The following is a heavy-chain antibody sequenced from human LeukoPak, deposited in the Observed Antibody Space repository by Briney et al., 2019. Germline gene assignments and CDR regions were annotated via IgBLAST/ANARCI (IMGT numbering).Heavy chain of an antibody. J-gene: IGHJ4*02. Sequence: ASVKVSCKASGYTFTSYYMHWVRQAPGQGLEWMGIINPSGGSTSYAQKFQGRVTMTRDTSTSTVYMELSSLRSEDTAAYYCARVSYYDSSGYLGGFDYWGQGTLVTVSS. D-gene: IGHD3-22*01. CDR1: GYTFTSYY. V-gene: IGHV1-46*01. CDR3: ARVSYYDSSGYLGGFDY. CDR2: INPSGGST.